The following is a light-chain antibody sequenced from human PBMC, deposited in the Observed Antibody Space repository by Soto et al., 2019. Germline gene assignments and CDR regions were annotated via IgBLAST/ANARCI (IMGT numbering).Light chain of an antibody. CDR3: QQRSNWPPIT. CDR1: QSVSSY. Sequence: EIVLPQSPATLSLSPGERATLSCRASQSVSSYLAWYQQKPGQAPRLLSYDASNRATGIPARFSGSGSGTDFTLTISSLEPEDLAVYYCQQRSNWPPITFGQGTRLEIK. V-gene: IGKV3-11*01. CDR2: DAS. J-gene: IGKJ5*01.